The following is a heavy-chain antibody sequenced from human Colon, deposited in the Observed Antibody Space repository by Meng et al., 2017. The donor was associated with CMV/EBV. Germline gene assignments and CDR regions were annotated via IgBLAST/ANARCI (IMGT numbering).Heavy chain of an antibody. D-gene: IGHD2-8*01. Sequence: GESLKISCAASGFTVSSYSMNWVRQAPGKGLEWVSSISSSSSYIYYADSVKGRFTISRDNAKNSVFLQMNSLRAEDTAVYYCARAQDIVLMVYAYWGQGTLVTVSS. CDR2: ISSSSSYI. J-gene: IGHJ4*02. CDR1: GFTVSSYS. V-gene: IGHV3-21*01. CDR3: ARAQDIVLMVYAY.